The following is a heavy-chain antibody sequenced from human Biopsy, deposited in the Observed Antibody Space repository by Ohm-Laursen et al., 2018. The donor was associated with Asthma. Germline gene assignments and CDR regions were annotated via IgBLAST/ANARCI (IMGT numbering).Heavy chain of an antibody. V-gene: IGHV1-69*13. D-gene: IGHD5-12*01. CDR3: ARGYSGSDRIVYYYSGLEV. Sequence: SVKVSCKVSGDSFSNYAISWVRQAPGQGLEWMGGLIPVLGTPDHAQMFEGRVTITADESTSTAYIELSSLSSEDTAVYYCARGYSGSDRIVYYYSGLEVWGQGTTVTVSS. CDR2: LIPVLGTP. J-gene: IGHJ6*02. CDR1: GDSFSNYA.